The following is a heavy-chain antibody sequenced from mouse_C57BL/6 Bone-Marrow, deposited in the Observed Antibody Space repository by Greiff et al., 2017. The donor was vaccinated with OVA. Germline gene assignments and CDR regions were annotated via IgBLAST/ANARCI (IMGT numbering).Heavy chain of an antibody. D-gene: IGHD2-1*01. V-gene: IGHV1-69*01. Sequence: VQLQQSGAELVMPGASVKLSCKASGYTFTSYWMHWVKQRPGQGLEWIGEIDPSDSYTNYNQKFKGKSTLTVDKSSSTAYMQLSSLTSEDSAVYYCATYGNYGWYFDVWGTGTTVTVSS. CDR2: IDPSDSYT. CDR3: ATYGNYGWYFDV. CDR1: GYTFTSYW. J-gene: IGHJ1*03.